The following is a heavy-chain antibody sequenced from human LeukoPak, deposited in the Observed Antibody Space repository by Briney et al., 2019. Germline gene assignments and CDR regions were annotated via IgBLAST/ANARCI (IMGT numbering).Heavy chain of an antibody. CDR3: ARHSPLWGY. J-gene: IGHJ4*02. Sequence: GGSLRLSCAASGFTFSNYWMTWVRQAPGKGLEWVASIHQDGSEKHSIDSGRFTISRDNAEDSLYLQMNSLRAEDTALYHCARHSPLWGYWGQGTLVTVSS. D-gene: IGHD7-27*01. CDR1: GFTFSNYW. V-gene: IGHV3-7*04. CDR2: IHQDGSEK.